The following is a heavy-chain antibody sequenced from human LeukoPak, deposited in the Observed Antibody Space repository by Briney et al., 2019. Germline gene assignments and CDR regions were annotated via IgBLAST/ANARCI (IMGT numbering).Heavy chain of an antibody. CDR1: GYTFTGYY. V-gene: IGHV1-2*02. CDR3: ATGLLVRGVIPFDY. D-gene: IGHD3-10*01. J-gene: IGHJ4*02. CDR2: INPFSGVT. Sequence: GASVKVSCKASGYTFTGYYLHWVRQAPGQGLEWMGWINPFSGVTKYAQKFQGRVTMTRDTSSFTAYMELSRLRSDDTAVYYCATGLLVRGVIPFDYWGQGTLVTVSS.